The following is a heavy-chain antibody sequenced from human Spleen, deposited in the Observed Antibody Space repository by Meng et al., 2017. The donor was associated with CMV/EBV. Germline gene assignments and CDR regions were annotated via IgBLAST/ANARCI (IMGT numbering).Heavy chain of an antibody. CDR3: ARDPSHCSSTSCYGWFDP. J-gene: IGHJ5*02. CDR1: YAFTDYY. Sequence: YAFTDYYIHWVRQAPGQGLEWMGWINSNSGGTNYAQKFQGRVTMTRDTSITTAYMQLSRLRSDDTAVYYCARDPSHCSSTSCYGWFDPWGQGTLVTVSS. V-gene: IGHV1-2*02. D-gene: IGHD2-2*01. CDR2: INSNSGGT.